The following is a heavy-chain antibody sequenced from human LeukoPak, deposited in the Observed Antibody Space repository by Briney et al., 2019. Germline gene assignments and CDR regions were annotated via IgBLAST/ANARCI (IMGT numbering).Heavy chain of an antibody. J-gene: IGHJ4*02. CDR3: ATETNGRHYDY. CDR2: IGPTGSDR. Sequence: GGSLRLSCTASGLTFSTSGFNWVRPAPGKGLEWVASIGPTGSDRYHADSIKGRFTISRDNANNFLYLQMNSLRAEGTAVYYCATETNGRHYDYWGQGTLLTVSS. V-gene: IGHV3-21*06. D-gene: IGHD1-14*01. CDR1: GLTFSTSG.